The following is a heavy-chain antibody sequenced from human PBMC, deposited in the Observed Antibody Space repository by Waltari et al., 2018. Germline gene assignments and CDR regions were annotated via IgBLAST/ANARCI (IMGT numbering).Heavy chain of an antibody. CDR2: INHSGST. D-gene: IGHD6-13*01. J-gene: IGHJ6*02. CDR3: VRGGSSSWFLNGMDV. V-gene: IGHV4-34*01. CDR1: GGSFSGYY. Sequence: QVQLQQWGAGLLKPSETLSLTCAVYGGSFSGYYWSWIRQPPGKGLEWIGEINHSGSTNYNPSLKSRVTISVDTSKNQFSLKLSSVTAADTSVYYCVRGGSSSWFLNGMDVWGQGTTVTVSS.